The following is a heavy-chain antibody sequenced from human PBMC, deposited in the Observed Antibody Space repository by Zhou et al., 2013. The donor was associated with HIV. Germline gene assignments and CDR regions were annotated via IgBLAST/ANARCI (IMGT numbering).Heavy chain of an antibody. V-gene: IGHV1-2*02. Sequence: QVQLVQSGAEVKKPGASVKVSCKASGYTFTGYYMHWVRQAPGQGLEWMGWINPNSGGTHYAQKFQGRVTMTRDTSISTAYMELSRLRSDDTAVYYCARSVVTRLYYGMDVWGQGTTVTVSS. J-gene: IGHJ6*02. CDR2: INPNSGGT. CDR1: GYTFTGYY. CDR3: ARSVVTRLYYGMDV. D-gene: IGHD3-22*01.